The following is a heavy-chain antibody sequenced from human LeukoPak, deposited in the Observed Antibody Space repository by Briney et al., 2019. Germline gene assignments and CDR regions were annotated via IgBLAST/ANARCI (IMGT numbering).Heavy chain of an antibody. CDR3: ARTPLAAAGYNWFDP. J-gene: IGHJ5*02. CDR1: GYSFTSYW. Sequence: GESLKISCKGSGYSFTSYWIGWVRQMPGKGLEWMGIIYPGDSDTRYSPSFQDQVTISADKSISTAYLQWSSLKASDTAMYYCARTPLAAAGYNWFDPWGQGTLVTVSS. D-gene: IGHD6-13*01. CDR2: IYPGDSDT. V-gene: IGHV5-51*01.